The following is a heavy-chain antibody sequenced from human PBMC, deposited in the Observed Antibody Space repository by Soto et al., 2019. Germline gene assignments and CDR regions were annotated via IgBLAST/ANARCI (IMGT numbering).Heavy chain of an antibody. V-gene: IGHV1-8*01. CDR2: MNPNSGNT. Sequence: ASVKVSCKASGYSFTSYDINWVRQATGQGLEWMGWMNPNSGNTGYAQKFQGRVTMTRNTSISTAYMELSSLRSEDTAVYYCARHPGGWYGMDVWGQGTTVTVSS. CDR3: ARHPGGWYGMDV. J-gene: IGHJ6*02. D-gene: IGHD6-19*01. CDR1: GYSFTSYD.